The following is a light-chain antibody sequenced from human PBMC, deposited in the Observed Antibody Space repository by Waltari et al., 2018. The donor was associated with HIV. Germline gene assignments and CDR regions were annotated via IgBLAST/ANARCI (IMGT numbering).Light chain of an antibody. CDR3: GTWDPRLSVGV. Sequence: QSVLTQPPSVSAAPGQTVTISCSGSSSTLANVYLSWYQHVPGAAPKLLIYDNNKRPSGIPDRFSGSKSGTSATLDITGLQTGDEADYYCGTWDPRLSVGVFGGGTKLTVL. CDR2: DNN. CDR1: SSTLANVY. V-gene: IGLV1-51*01. J-gene: IGLJ2*01.